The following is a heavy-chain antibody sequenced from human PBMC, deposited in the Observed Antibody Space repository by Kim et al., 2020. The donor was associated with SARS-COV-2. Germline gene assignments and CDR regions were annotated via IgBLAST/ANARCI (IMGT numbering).Heavy chain of an antibody. V-gene: IGHV4-34*01. D-gene: IGHD2-2*01. CDR2: INHSGST. CDR3: ARGRSLSPEDIVVVPAAHRFDY. CDR1: GGSFSGYY. Sequence: SETLSLTCAVYGGSFSGYYWSWIRQPPGKGLEWIGEINHSGSTNYNPSLKSRVTISVDTSKNQFSLKLSSVTAADTAVYYCARGRSLSPEDIVVVPAAHRFDYWGQGTLVTVSS. J-gene: IGHJ4*02.